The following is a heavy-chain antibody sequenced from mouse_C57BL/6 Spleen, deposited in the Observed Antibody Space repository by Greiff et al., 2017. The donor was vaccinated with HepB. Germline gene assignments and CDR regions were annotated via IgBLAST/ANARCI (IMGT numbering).Heavy chain of an antibody. V-gene: IGHV1-15*01. CDR3: TRSGLGPWFAY. J-gene: IGHJ3*01. Sequence: VQLQQSGAELVRPGASVTLSCKASGYTFTDYEMHWVKQTPVHGLEWIGAIDPETGGTAYNQKFKGKAILTADKSSSTAYMELRSLTSEDSAVYYCTRSGLGPWFAYWGQGTLVTVSA. CDR2: IDPETGGT. CDR1: GYTFTDYE. D-gene: IGHD4-1*01.